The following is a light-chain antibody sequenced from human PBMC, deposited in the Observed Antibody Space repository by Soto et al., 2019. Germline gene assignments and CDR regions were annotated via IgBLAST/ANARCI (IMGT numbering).Light chain of an antibody. J-gene: IGKJ1*01. V-gene: IGKV3-11*01. CDR2: DAS. Sequence: EIVVTQSPATLSLSPGERATLSCRASQSVSSYLAWYQQKPGQAPRLLIYDASNRATGIPARFSGSGSGTDFTLTISSLEPEDFAVYYCQQRSNWPTGTFGQGTKVEIK. CDR1: QSVSSY. CDR3: QQRSNWPTGT.